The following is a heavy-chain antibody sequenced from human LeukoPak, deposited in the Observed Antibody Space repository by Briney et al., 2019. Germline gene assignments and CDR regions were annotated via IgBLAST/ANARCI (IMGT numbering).Heavy chain of an antibody. CDR2: ISSNSGSI. J-gene: IGHJ3*01. V-gene: IGHV3-9*01. D-gene: IGHD2/OR15-2a*01. Sequence: RSLSLSCAAAGFTLVVYAMHWVRHAPGKGLEWVSGISSNSGSIGYADSVKGRFTISRDNAKNSLYLQMNSLRAEDTALYFCAKVYGGTLDAFDLWGQGTMVTVSS. CDR3: AKVYGGTLDAFDL. CDR1: GFTLVVYA.